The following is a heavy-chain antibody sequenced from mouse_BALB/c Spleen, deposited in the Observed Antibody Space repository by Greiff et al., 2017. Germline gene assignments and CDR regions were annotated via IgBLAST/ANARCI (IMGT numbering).Heavy chain of an antibody. D-gene: IGHD3-3*01. CDR3: NEGVGQVAY. J-gene: IGHJ3*01. CDR1: GFNIKDYY. V-gene: IGHV14-4*02. CDR2: IDPENGDT. Sequence: EVQVVESGAELVRSGASVKLSCTASGFNIKDYYMHWVKQRPEQGLEWIGWIDPENGDTEYAPKFQGKATMTADTSSNTAYLQLSSLTSEDTAVYYCNEGVGQVAYWGQGTLVTVSA.